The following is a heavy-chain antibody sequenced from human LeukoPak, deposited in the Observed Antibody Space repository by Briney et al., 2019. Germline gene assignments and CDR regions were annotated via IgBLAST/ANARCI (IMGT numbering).Heavy chain of an antibody. CDR1: RFTFSSYA. CDR3: ARQNFEY. V-gene: IGHV3-7*04. CDR2: IKPDGSRK. J-gene: IGHJ4*02. Sequence: GGSLRLSCAASRFTFSSYAMSWVRQAPGRGLEWVANIKPDGSRKYYVDSVKGRFTISRDNAKNSLYLQMNSLRAEDTAVYYCARQNFEYWAQGTLVTVSS.